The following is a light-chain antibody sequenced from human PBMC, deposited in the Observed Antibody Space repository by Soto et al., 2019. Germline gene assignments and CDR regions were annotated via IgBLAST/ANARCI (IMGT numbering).Light chain of an antibody. J-gene: IGKJ1*01. Sequence: EIVLTQSPGTLSLSPGERATLSCRASQRVSASSLAWYQQKPGQAPRLLIHAASTRATGIPERFSASGSATDFTLTISRLEPEDFAMYFCQQYGSSKWTFGQGTKVEIK. CDR3: QQYGSSKWT. V-gene: IGKV3-20*01. CDR1: QRVSASS. CDR2: AAS.